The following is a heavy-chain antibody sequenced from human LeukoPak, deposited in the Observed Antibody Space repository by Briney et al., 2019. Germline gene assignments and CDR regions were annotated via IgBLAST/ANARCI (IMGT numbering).Heavy chain of an antibody. J-gene: IGHJ4*02. CDR1: GYPFTSYY. V-gene: IGHV1-46*01. Sequence: ASVKVSCKASGYPFTSYYVHWVRQAPGQGLEWMGTINPASGTTDNAPKFQGRVTMTRDMSTSTVYMQLRSLRSEDTAVYFCARGGAGTEYFWGQGTLVTVSS. D-gene: IGHD1-1*01. CDR2: INPASGTT. CDR3: ARGGAGTEYF.